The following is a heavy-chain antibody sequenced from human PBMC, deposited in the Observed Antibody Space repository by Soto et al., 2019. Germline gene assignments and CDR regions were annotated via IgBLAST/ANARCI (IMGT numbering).Heavy chain of an antibody. CDR2: INSDGSST. Sequence: EVQLVESGGGLVQPGGSLRLSCAASGFTFSSYWMHWVRQAPGKGLVWVSRINSDGSSTSYADSVKGRFTISRDNDKHTLYLPMNSRSAEYTAGYYCARDCHISSSSWVWGYYYYGMDVWGHGTTVTVSS. V-gene: IGHV3-74*01. J-gene: IGHJ6*02. CDR1: GFTFSSYW. CDR3: ARDCHISSSSWVWGYYYYGMDV. D-gene: IGHD6-13*01.